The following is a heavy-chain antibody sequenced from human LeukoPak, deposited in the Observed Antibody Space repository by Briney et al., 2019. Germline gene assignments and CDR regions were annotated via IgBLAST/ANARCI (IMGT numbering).Heavy chain of an antibody. J-gene: IGHJ3*02. Sequence: ASVKVSCKASGYTFTNYYIHWVRQAPGQGLEWMGLINPGGDNTNYAQNFQGRVTMTRDTSASTVYMELSSLRSEDTAIYYCATTRDRYNDAYDIWGQVTVVTVPS. V-gene: IGHV1-46*01. CDR2: INPGGDNT. CDR1: GYTFTNYY. CDR3: ATTRDRYNDAYDI. D-gene: IGHD5-24*01.